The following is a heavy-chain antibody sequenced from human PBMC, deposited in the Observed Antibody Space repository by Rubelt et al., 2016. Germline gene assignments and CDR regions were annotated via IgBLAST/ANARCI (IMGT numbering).Heavy chain of an antibody. V-gene: IGHV1-18*01. CDR1: GYSFTNYG. Sequence: QVQLVQSGAEVKKPGASVTVSCKASGYSFTNYGVHWVRQAPGQGLEWMGWISVSNDNTNYGQKFQGRVSMTTDTATNTVHIELRSLRSDDTAVDYCARENDALDIWGQGTMVTVSS. CDR3: ARENDALDI. CDR2: ISVSNDNT. J-gene: IGHJ3*02.